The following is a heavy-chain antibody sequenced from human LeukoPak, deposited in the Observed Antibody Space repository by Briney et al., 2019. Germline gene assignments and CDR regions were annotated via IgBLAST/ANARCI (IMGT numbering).Heavy chain of an antibody. J-gene: IGHJ4*02. V-gene: IGHV4-39*07. CDR3: ARDRSSYGVKGFDQ. CDR1: GGSISSSSYY. Sequence: SETLSLTCTVSGGSISSSSYYWGWIRQPPGKGLEWIGSIYYSGSTYYNPSLKSRVTISVDTSKNQFSLKLSSVTAADTAVYYCARDRSSYGVKGFDQWGQGTLVTVSS. D-gene: IGHD5-18*01. CDR2: IYYSGST.